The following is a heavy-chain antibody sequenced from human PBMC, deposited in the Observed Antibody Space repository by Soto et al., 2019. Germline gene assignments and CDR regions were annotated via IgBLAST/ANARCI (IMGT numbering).Heavy chain of an antibody. CDR1: GYTFTSYG. CDR3: ARGFRTLVVVTDAFDI. V-gene: IGHV1-18*01. Sequence: ASVKVSCKASGYTFTSYGISWVRQAPGQGLEWMGWISAYNGNTNYAQKLQGRVTMTTDTSTSTAYVELRSLRSDDTAVYYCARGFRTLVVVTDAFDILGHGTMVTVSS. D-gene: IGHD3-22*01. J-gene: IGHJ3*02. CDR2: ISAYNGNT.